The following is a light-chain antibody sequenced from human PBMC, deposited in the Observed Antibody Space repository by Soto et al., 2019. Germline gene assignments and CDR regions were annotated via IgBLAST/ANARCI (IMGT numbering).Light chain of an antibody. V-gene: IGLV2-23*01. CDR1: SSDVGSYNL. CDR3: CSYAGSTTVV. J-gene: IGLJ2*01. CDR2: EGS. Sequence: QPVLTQPASASGSPGQSITISCTGTSSDVGSYNLVSWYQQHPGKAPKLIIYEGSKRPSGVSNRFSGSKSGNTASLTISGLQAEDEADYYCCSYAGSTTVVFGGGTKLTVL.